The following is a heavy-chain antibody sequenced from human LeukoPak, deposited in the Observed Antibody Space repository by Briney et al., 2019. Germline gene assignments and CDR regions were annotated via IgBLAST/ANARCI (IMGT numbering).Heavy chain of an antibody. CDR3: ARDPYSGNYGNYYYYYMDV. V-gene: IGHV3-21*01. CDR1: GFTFKNYN. D-gene: IGHD1-26*01. CDR2: ITISGTYI. J-gene: IGHJ6*03. Sequence: GGSLKLSGATSGFTFKNYNRNWVRRAPGGALGWVSSITISGTYIFYADSVKGRFTISRDNAKNSLYLQMNSLGPEDTAVYYCARDPYSGNYGNYYYYYMDVWGKGTTVTISS.